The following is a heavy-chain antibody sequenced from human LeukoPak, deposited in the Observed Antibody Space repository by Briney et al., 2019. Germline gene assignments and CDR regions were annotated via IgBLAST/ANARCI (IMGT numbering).Heavy chain of an antibody. CDR3: AKDLVSGYTFDY. Sequence: GGSLRLSCAAAGFTFTTYAMNWVRQAPGKGLEWVSTISGSGGSTYYADSMKGQFTISRDNSKNTLSLQMNSLRAEDTAIYYCAKDLVSGYTFDYWGQGTLVTVSS. V-gene: IGHV3-23*01. CDR1: GFTFTTYA. J-gene: IGHJ4*02. D-gene: IGHD6-13*01. CDR2: ISGSGGST.